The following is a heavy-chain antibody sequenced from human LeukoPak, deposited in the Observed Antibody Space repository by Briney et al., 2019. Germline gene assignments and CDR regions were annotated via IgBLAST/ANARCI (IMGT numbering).Heavy chain of an antibody. CDR1: GYTFTSYD. Sequence: ASVKVSCKASGYTFTSYDINWVRQATGQGLEWMGWMNPNSGNTGYAQKFQGRVTITADKSTSTAYMELSSLRSEDTAVYYCAREGLYDSSGYYIGAFDYWGQGTLVTVSS. D-gene: IGHD3-22*01. V-gene: IGHV1-8*03. CDR2: MNPNSGNT. J-gene: IGHJ4*02. CDR3: AREGLYDSSGYYIGAFDY.